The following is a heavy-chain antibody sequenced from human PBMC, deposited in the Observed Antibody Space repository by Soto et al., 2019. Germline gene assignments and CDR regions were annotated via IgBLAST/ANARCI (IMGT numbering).Heavy chain of an antibody. J-gene: IGHJ6*03. D-gene: IGHD3-10*01. Sequence: PSETLSLTCTVSGGSISSYYWSWIRQPPGKGLEWIGYIYYSGSTNYNPSPKSRVTISVDTSKNQFSLKLSSVTAADTAVYYCARHRGTGYNYYYDMDVWGKGTTVTVSS. CDR1: GGSISSYY. CDR3: ARHRGTGYNYYYDMDV. CDR2: IYYSGST. V-gene: IGHV4-59*08.